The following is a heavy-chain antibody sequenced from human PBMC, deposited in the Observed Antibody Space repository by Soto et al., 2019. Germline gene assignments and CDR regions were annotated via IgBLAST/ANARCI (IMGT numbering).Heavy chain of an antibody. J-gene: IGHJ4*02. V-gene: IGHV3-23*01. CDR2: ITESGSST. CDR3: AKEVVERGVNS. CDR1: GFTFRKYA. D-gene: IGHD3-22*01. Sequence: EVQVLESGGGLVQPGGSLRLSCAASGFTFRKYAMTWVRQAPGQGLEYVSSITESGSSTYYADSVKGRFTISRDNSKNTLYLQLNSMRADETAVYYCAKEVVERGVNSWAQGTLVTVSS.